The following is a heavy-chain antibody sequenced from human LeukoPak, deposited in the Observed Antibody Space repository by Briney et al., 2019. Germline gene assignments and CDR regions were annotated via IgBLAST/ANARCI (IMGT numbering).Heavy chain of an antibody. J-gene: IGHJ3*02. D-gene: IGHD3-3*01. CDR1: GYTFTIYV. Sequence: ASVNPSCKSSGYTFTIYVISWVRQAPAQGLGWMGWISVYNGNTNYAQRLQGRVTMTTDTSTSTAYMELRSLRSDDTAVYYCARDVAGEGSGPHDAFDIWGQGTMVTVSS. CDR3: ARDVAGEGSGPHDAFDI. V-gene: IGHV1-18*01. CDR2: ISVYNGNT.